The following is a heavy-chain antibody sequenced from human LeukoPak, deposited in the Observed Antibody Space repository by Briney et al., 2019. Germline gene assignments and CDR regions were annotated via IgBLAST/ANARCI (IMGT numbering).Heavy chain of an antibody. D-gene: IGHD1-14*01. V-gene: IGHV4-39*07. Sequence: SETLSLTCTVSGGSISSSSYYWGWIRQPPGKGLEWIGSIYTSGSTNYNPSLKSRVTMSEDTSENQFSLKLSSVTAADAAVYYCARSTGPFDPWGQGTLVTVSS. CDR3: ARSTGPFDP. CDR2: IYTSGST. J-gene: IGHJ5*02. CDR1: GGSISSSSYY.